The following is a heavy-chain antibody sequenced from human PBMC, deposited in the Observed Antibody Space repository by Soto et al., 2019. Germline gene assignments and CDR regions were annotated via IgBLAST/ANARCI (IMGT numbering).Heavy chain of an antibody. Sequence: PSETLSLTCTVSGGSISSSSYYWGWIRQPPGKGLEWIGSIYYSGSTYYNPSLKSRVTISVDTSKNQFSLKLSSVTAADTAVYYCARHPAPHPQAVYDILTGHSDDFDYWGQGTLVTVSS. CDR3: ARHPAPHPQAVYDILTGHSDDFDY. CDR2: IYYSGST. D-gene: IGHD3-9*01. CDR1: GGSISSSSYY. V-gene: IGHV4-39*01. J-gene: IGHJ4*02.